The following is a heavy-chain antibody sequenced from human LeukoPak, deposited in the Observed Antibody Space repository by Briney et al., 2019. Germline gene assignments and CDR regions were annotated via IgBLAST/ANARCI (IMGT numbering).Heavy chain of an antibody. CDR2: IYASGNT. V-gene: IGHV4-4*07. CDR1: GGSISSYY. D-gene: IGHD3-10*01. CDR3: ARVEDYYGSGGVMYWFDP. J-gene: IGHJ5*02. Sequence: SETLSLTCTVSGGSISSYYWSWVRQPAGKGLEWIGRIYASGNTNYNPSLKGRVTMTVDTSKNQFSLNLSSVTAADTAVYYCARVEDYYGSGGVMYWFDPWGQGTLVTVSS.